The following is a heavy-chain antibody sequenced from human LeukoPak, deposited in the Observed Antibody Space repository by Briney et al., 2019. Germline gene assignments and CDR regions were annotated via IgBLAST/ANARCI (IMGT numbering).Heavy chain of an antibody. CDR2: IYSGGST. CDR1: GFTVSNNY. J-gene: IGHJ4*02. Sequence: PGGSLRLSCAASGFTVSNNYMSWVRQAPGKGLEWVSVIYSGGSTYYADSVKGRFTISRDNSKNTLYLQMNSLRAEDTAVYYCAKTTGGNAYDYIDYWGQGTLVTVSS. CDR3: AKTTGGNAYDYIDY. V-gene: IGHV3-53*01. D-gene: IGHD5-12*01.